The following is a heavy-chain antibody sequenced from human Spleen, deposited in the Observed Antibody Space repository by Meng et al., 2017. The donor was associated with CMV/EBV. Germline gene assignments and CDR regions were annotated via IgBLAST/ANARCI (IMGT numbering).Heavy chain of an antibody. CDR3: ARGTIVVVHGMDV. D-gene: IGHD2-2*01. Sequence: SETLSLTCTVSGGSISSGGYYWSWIRQHPGKGLEWIGYIYYSGSTYYNPSLKSRVTISVDTSKNQFSLKLSSVTAADTAVYYCARGTIVVVHGMDVWGQGTTVTVSS. CDR1: GGSISSGGYY. J-gene: IGHJ6*02. V-gene: IGHV4-31*03. CDR2: IYYSGST.